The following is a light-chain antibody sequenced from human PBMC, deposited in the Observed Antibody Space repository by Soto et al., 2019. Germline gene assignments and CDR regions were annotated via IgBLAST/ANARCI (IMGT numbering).Light chain of an antibody. Sequence: EIVLTQSPGTLSLSPGERATLSCRASQSVSSSYLAWYQQKPGQAPRLLIYGASSRATGIPDRFSGSGSGTDFTLTISRLEPEDVALYYCQQYGSPWTFGQGTKVEIK. CDR1: QSVSSSY. J-gene: IGKJ1*01. CDR2: GAS. V-gene: IGKV3-20*01. CDR3: QQYGSPWT.